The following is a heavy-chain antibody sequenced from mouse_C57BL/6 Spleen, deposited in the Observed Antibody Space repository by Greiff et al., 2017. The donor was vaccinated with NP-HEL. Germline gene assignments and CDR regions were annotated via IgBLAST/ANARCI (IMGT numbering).Heavy chain of an antibody. CDR2: IYPGDGDT. CDR1: GYAFSSYW. J-gene: IGHJ2*01. Sequence: VQRVESGPELVKPGASVKISCKASGYAFSSYWMNWVQQRPGKGLEWIGRIYPGDGDTNYNGKFKGKATLTEDKSSSTAYMQLSSLTSEDSAVYVCARDTGYAIDYWGQGTTLTVSS. CDR3: ARDTGYAIDY. V-gene: IGHV1-82*01. D-gene: IGHD2-14*01.